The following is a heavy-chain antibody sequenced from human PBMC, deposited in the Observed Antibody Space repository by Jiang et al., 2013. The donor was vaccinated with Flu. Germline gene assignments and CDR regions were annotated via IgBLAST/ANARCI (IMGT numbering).Heavy chain of an antibody. Sequence: LLKPSETLSLTCTVSGGSISSSSYYWGWIRQPPGKGLEWIGSIYYSGSTYYNPSLKSRVTISVDTSKNQFSLKLSSVTAADTAVYYCARHDHTAMVTDDAFDIWGQGTMVTVSS. J-gene: IGHJ3*02. V-gene: IGHV4-39*01. D-gene: IGHD5-18*01. CDR2: IYYSGST. CDR3: ARHDHTAMVTDDAFDI. CDR1: GGSISSSSYY.